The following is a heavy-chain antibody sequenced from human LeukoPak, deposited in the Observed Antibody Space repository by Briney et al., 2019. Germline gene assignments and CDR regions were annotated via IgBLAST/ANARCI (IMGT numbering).Heavy chain of an antibody. D-gene: IGHD6-19*01. CDR1: GFTLSSYR. CDR2: INADGRTT. V-gene: IGHV3-74*01. CDR3: ARGSSSGWPDYFDY. Sequence: GGSLRLSCAASGFTLSSYRMHWVRQAPGKGLVWVSRINADGRTTPYADSVKGRFTISRDNAKNTLYLQMNSLRAEDTAVYYCARGSSSGWPDYFDYWGQGTLVTVSS. J-gene: IGHJ4*02.